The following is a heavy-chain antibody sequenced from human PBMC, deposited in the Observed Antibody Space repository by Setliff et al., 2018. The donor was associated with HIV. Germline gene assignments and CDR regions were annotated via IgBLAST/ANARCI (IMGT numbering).Heavy chain of an antibody. V-gene: IGHV4-34*01. CDR1: GGSFSGYY. CDR3: ARDLRGDSVPDTDAKSFDI. CDR2: INDSGST. J-gene: IGHJ3*02. Sequence: PSETLSLTCAVYGGSFSGYYWSWIRQPPGKGLEWIGEINDSGSTNNNPSLESRVAMSVDTSKNQFSLKLSSVTAADTAVYYCARDLRGDSVPDTDAKSFDIWGQGTLVTVSS. D-gene: IGHD2-2*01.